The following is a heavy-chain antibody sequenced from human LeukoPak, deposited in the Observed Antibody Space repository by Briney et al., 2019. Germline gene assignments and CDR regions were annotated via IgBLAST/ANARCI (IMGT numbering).Heavy chain of an antibody. V-gene: IGHV4-59*10. Sequence: GSLRLSCAGSGFLFNTNWMTWVRQAPGKGLEWIGRIYTSGSTNYNPSLKSRVTISVDTSKNQFSLKLSSVTAADTAVYYCARSLGHVRGYYYYYMDVWGKGTTVTVSS. CDR2: IYTSGST. CDR1: GFLFNTNW. CDR3: ARSLGHVRGYYYYYMDV. J-gene: IGHJ6*03.